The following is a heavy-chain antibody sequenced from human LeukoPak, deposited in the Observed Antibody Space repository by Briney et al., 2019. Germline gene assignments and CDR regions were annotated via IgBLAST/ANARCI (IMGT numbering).Heavy chain of an antibody. J-gene: IGHJ4*02. D-gene: IGHD6-19*01. Sequence: GGSLRLSCAASGFTFSSYAMYWVRQAPGKGLEWVSGLSAGGDFTYYADSVKGRFTISRDNSKNTLYLQMNSLRAEDTAVYYCASQGGYSSGWTFDYWGQGTLVTVSS. CDR1: GFTFSSYA. CDR2: LSAGGDFT. CDR3: ASQGGYSSGWTFDY. V-gene: IGHV3-23*01.